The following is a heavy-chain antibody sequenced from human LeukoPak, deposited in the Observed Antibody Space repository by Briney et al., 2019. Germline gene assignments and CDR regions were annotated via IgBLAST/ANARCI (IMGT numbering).Heavy chain of an antibody. Sequence: GASVKVSCKASGGTFSSYAISWVRQAPGQGLEWMGGIIPIFGTANYAQKFQGRVTITADKSTSTAYMELSSLRSEDTAVYYCARGKSSSSWQRLYYYYYYMDVWGKGTTVTVSS. J-gene: IGHJ6*03. V-gene: IGHV1-69*06. CDR1: GGTFSSYA. D-gene: IGHD6-13*01. CDR2: IIPIFGTA. CDR3: ARGKSSSSWQRLYYYYYYMDV.